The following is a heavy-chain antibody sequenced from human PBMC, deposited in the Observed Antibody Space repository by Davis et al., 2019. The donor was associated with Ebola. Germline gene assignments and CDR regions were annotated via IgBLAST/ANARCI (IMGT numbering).Heavy chain of an antibody. D-gene: IGHD4-17*01. Sequence: GESLKISCAASGFTFDDYGISWVRQAPGKGLEWVSGINWNGGSTGYADSVKGRFTFSRDNSKNTLYLQMNSLRAEDTAIYYCAKGSLYGSRSITAGMDVWGQGTTVTVSS. CDR2: INWNGGST. V-gene: IGHV3-20*04. CDR1: GFTFDDYG. CDR3: AKGSLYGSRSITAGMDV. J-gene: IGHJ6*02.